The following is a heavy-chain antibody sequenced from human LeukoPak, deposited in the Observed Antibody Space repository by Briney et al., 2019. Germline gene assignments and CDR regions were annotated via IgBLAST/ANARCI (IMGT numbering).Heavy chain of an antibody. CDR2: ISYDGSNK. CDR3: AKDILWFGELPQGFDY. J-gene: IGHJ4*02. D-gene: IGHD3-10*01. CDR1: GFTFSSYG. Sequence: GRSLRLSCAASGFTFSSYGMHWVRQAPGKGLEWVAVISYDGSNKYYADSVKGRFTISRDNSKNTLYLQMNSLRAEDTAVYYCAKDILWFGELPQGFDYWGQGTLVTVSS. V-gene: IGHV3-30*18.